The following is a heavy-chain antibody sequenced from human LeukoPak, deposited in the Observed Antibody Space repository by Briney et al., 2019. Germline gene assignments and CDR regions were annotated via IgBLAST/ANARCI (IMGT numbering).Heavy chain of an antibody. CDR3: ARQELVSYYGY. D-gene: IGHD1-7*01. CDR2: IYYSGST. CDR1: GGSISSSSYY. V-gene: IGHV4-39*01. Sequence: SETLSLTCTVSGGSISSSSYYWGWIRQPPGKGLEWIGSIYYSGSTYYNPSLKSRVTISVDTSKNQFSLKLSSVTAADTAVYYCARQELVSYYGYWGQGTLVTVSS. J-gene: IGHJ4*02.